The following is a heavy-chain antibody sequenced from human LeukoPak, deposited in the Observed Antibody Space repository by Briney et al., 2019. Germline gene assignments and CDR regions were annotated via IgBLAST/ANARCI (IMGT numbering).Heavy chain of an antibody. J-gene: IGHJ6*02. CDR2: INPNSGGT. CDR3: ARDLYSSSSREPLDYYYGMDV. CDR1: GYTFTGYY. D-gene: IGHD6-6*01. Sequence: ASVKVSCKASGYTFTGYYMHWVRQAPGQGLEWMGWINPNSGGTNYAQKFQGWVTMTRDTSISTAYMELSRLRSDDTAVYYCARDLYSSSSREPLDYYYGMDVWGQGTTVTVSS. V-gene: IGHV1-2*04.